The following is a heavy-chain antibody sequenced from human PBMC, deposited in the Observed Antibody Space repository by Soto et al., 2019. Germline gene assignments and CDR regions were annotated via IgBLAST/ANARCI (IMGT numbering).Heavy chain of an antibody. CDR1: GGFISNGDYH. D-gene: IGHD5-12*01. V-gene: IGHV4-30-4*01. CDR2: TYPSGGT. Sequence: QVQLQESGPGLVKPSQTLSLICTVSGGFISNGDYHWSWIRQPPGKGLEWIGYTYPSGGTYYNASLSSRVTISIDASKNQFSLKLNSVTAADTAVYYCSREGGYDSPHGCWGQGTLVTVSS. J-gene: IGHJ4*02. CDR3: SREGGYDSPHGC.